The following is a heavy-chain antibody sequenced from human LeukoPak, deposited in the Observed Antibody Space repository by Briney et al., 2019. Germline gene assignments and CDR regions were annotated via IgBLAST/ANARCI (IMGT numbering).Heavy chain of an antibody. J-gene: IGHJ4*02. Sequence: PSETLSLTCTVSGGSISSYYWSWIRQPAGKGLEWIGRICTSGSTNYNPSLKSRVTMSVDTSKNQFSLRLSSVTAADTAVYYCAREQWLVLGPYYFDYWGQGTLVTVSS. V-gene: IGHV4-4*07. D-gene: IGHD6-19*01. CDR3: AREQWLVLGPYYFDY. CDR2: ICTSGST. CDR1: GGSISSYY.